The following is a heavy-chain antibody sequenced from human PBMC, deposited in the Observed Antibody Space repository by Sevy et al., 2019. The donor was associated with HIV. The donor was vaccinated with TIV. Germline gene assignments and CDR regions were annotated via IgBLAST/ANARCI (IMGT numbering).Heavy chain of an antibody. V-gene: IGHV4-61*02. CDR2: IYTSGST. CDR3: ARDGFDWWGKYYYYYGMDV. D-gene: IGHD3-9*01. Sequence: SETLSLTCTVSGGSISSGSYYWSWIRQPAGKGLEWIGRIYTSGSTNHNPSLKSRVTMSVDTSKNQFSLKLSSVTAADTAVYYCARDGFDWWGKYYYYYGMDVWGQGTTVTVSS. CDR1: GGSISSGSYY. J-gene: IGHJ6*02.